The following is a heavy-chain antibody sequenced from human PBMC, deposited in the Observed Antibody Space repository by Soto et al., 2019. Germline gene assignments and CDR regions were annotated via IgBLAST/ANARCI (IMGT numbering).Heavy chain of an antibody. CDR1: GYTFTSYA. Sequence: ASVKVSCKASGYTFTSYAMHWVRQAPGQRLEWMGWINAGNGNTKYSQKFQGRVTITRDTSASTAYMELSSLRSEDTAVYYCARVIAAADPFDYWGQGTLVPVSS. V-gene: IGHV1-3*01. CDR2: INAGNGNT. CDR3: ARVIAAADPFDY. D-gene: IGHD6-13*01. J-gene: IGHJ4*02.